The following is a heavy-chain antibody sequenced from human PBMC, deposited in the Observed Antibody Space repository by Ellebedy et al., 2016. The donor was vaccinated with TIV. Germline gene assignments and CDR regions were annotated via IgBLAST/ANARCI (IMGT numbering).Heavy chain of an antibody. Sequence: AASVKVSCKTSGYTFTTYYMHLVRQAPGQGLEWMGIINPSGGSTTYSQRLQGRVTLTRDASTNTVYMELSSLRSEDTAVYYCARDRGIAVATYAMDVWGQGITVTVSS. J-gene: IGHJ6*02. D-gene: IGHD6-19*01. V-gene: IGHV1-46*04. CDR1: GYTFTTYY. CDR3: ARDRGIAVATYAMDV. CDR2: INPSGGST.